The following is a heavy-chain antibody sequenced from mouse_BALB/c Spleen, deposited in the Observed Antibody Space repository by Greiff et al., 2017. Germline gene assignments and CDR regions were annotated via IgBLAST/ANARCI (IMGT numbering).Heavy chain of an antibody. Sequence: DVKLVESGGGLVKPGGSLKLSCAASGFTFSDYYMYWVRQTPEKRLEWVATISDGGSYTYYPDSVKGRFTISRDNAKNNLYLQMSSLKSEDTAMYYCARGGLRGLNWYFDVWGAGTTVTVSS. J-gene: IGHJ1*01. CDR3: ARGGLRGLNWYFDV. V-gene: IGHV5-4*02. CDR1: GFTFSDYY. CDR2: ISDGGSYT.